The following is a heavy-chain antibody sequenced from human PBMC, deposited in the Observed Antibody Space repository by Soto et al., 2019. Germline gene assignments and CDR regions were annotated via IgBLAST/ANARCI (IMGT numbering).Heavy chain of an antibody. J-gene: IGHJ4*02. CDR3: ARDGTAMVMGDYFDY. V-gene: IGHV3-33*01. CDR2: IWYDGSNK. CDR1: GFTFSSYG. D-gene: IGHD5-18*01. Sequence: QVQLVESGGGVVQPGRSLRLSCAASGFTFSSYGMHWVRQAPGKGLEWVAVIWYDGSNKYYADSVKGRFTISRDNSKNTLYLQMNSLRAEDTAVYYCARDGTAMVMGDYFDYWGQGTLVTVSS.